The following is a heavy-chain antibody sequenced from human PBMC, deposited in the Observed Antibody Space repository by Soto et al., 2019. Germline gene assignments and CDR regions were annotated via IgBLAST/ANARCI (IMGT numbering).Heavy chain of an antibody. CDR1: GGTFSSYA. J-gene: IGHJ6*02. V-gene: IGHV1-69*13. CDR3: ARGAVVTPGYYYGMEV. Sequence: SVKVSCKASGGTFSSYAISWVRQAPGQGLEWMGGIIPIFGTANYAQKFQGRVTITADESTSTAYMELSSLRSEDTAVYYCARGAVVTPGYYYGMEVWGQGTRSPSP. CDR2: IIPIFGTA. D-gene: IGHD2-21*02.